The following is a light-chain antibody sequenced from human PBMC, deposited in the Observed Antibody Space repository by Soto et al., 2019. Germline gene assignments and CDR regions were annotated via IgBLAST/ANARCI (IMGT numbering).Light chain of an antibody. V-gene: IGKV3-20*01. CDR2: NTF. CDR1: QSVVNYQ. J-gene: IGKJ1*01. Sequence: EVVLTQSPGTLSLSPGERATLSCRTSQSVVNYQLAWYRQKPGQAPRLLIYNTFHRATGIPDRFSGTGSETDFTLSISRLEPEDFAVYHCQQYGALPPTFGQGNRVGIQ. CDR3: QQYGALPPT.